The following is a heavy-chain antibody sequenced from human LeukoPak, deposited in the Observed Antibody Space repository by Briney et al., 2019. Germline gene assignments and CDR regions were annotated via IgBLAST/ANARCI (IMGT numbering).Heavy chain of an antibody. J-gene: IGHJ6*03. V-gene: IGHV4-59*01. Sequence: SETLSLTCTVSGGSISSYYWSCIRQPPGKGLEWIGYIYYSGSTNYNPSLKSRVTISVDTSKNQFSLKLSSVTAADTAVYYCAREIRITMVRGGAGYYYMDVWGKGTTVTFSS. CDR2: IYYSGST. D-gene: IGHD3-10*01. CDR3: AREIRITMVRGGAGYYYMDV. CDR1: GGSISSYY.